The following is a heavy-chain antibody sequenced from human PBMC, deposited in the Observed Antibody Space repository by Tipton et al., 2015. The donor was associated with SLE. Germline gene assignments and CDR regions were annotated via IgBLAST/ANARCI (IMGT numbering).Heavy chain of an antibody. J-gene: IGHJ4*02. CDR2: INHSGST. CDR1: GGSFSGYY. Sequence: LRLSCAVYGGSFSGYYWGWIRQPPGKGLEWIGEINHSGSTNYNPSLKSRVTISVDTSKNQFSLKLSSVTAADTAVYYCARAHNWNYVGDWGQGTLVTVSS. CDR3: ARAHNWNYVGD. V-gene: IGHV4-34*01. D-gene: IGHD1-7*01.